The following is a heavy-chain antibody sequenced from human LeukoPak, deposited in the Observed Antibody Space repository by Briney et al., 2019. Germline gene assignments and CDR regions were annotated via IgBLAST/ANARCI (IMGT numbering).Heavy chain of an antibody. V-gene: IGHV1-2*02. CDR1: GGTFSSYA. Sequence: GASVKVSCKASGGTFSSYAISWVRQAPGQGLEWMGWINPNSGGTNYAQKFQGRVTMTRDTSISTAYMELSRLRSDDTAVYYCARAYHDYRDGYNFDYWGQGTLVTVSS. J-gene: IGHJ4*02. CDR3: ARAYHDYRDGYNFDY. D-gene: IGHD5-24*01. CDR2: INPNSGGT.